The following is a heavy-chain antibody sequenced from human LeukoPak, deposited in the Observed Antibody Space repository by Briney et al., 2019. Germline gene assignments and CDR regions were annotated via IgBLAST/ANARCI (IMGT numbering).Heavy chain of an antibody. V-gene: IGHV3-20*04. D-gene: IGHD5-18*01. J-gene: IGHJ4*02. CDR1: GFTFDDYG. CDR2: IIVDVVST. Sequence: GGSLRLSCAASGFTFDDYGMSWVRQAPGKGLEWVSGIIVDVVSTGYADSVKGRFTIYRDNAKNSLYLQMSSLRAEDTALYYCAKESAAVTEMGYFDYWGQGTLVIVSS. CDR3: AKESAAVTEMGYFDY.